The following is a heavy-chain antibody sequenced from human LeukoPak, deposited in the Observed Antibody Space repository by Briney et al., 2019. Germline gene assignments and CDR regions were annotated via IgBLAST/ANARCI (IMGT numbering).Heavy chain of an antibody. D-gene: IGHD1-26*01. Sequence: ASVKVSCKASGYTFTSYGISWVRQAPGQGLEWMGWISAYNGNTNYAQKLQGRVTMTTDTSTSTAYMELRSLRSDDTAVYYCARDRPSGSYHLLGDWGQGTLVTVSS. CDR3: ARDRPSGSYHLLGD. CDR1: GYTFTSYG. J-gene: IGHJ4*02. V-gene: IGHV1-18*01. CDR2: ISAYNGNT.